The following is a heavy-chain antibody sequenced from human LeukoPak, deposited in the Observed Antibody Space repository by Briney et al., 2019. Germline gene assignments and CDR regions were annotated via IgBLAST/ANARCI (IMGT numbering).Heavy chain of an antibody. CDR2: IYYSGST. J-gene: IGHJ4*02. D-gene: IGHD4-17*01. Sequence: PSETLSLTCTVSGGSVSSGSYYWSWIRQPPGKGLEWIGYIYYSGSTNYNPSLKSRVTISVDTSKNQFSLKLSSVTAADTAVYYCAAADYGDYEGFFDYWGQGTLVTVSS. CDR1: GGSVSSGSYY. CDR3: AAADYGDYEGFFDY. V-gene: IGHV4-61*01.